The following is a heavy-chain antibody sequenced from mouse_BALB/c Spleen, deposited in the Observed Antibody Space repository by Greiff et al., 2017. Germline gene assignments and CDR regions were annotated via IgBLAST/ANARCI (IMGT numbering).Heavy chain of an antibody. CDR2: IDPYNGGT. V-gene: IGHV1S135*01. CDR3: ASGDYGNYRYAMDY. J-gene: IGHJ4*01. CDR1: GYAFTSYN. D-gene: IGHD2-1*01. Sequence: EVQLHQSGPELVKPGASVKVSCKASGYAFTSYNMYWVKQSHGKSLEWIGYIDPYNGGTSYNQKFKGKATLTVDKSSSTAYMHLNSLTSEDSAVYYCASGDYGNYRYAMDYWGQGTSVTVAS.